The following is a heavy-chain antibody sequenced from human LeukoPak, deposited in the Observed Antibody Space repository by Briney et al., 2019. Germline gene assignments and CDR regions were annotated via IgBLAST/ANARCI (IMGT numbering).Heavy chain of an antibody. D-gene: IGHD3-10*01. Sequence: GASVKVSCKASGYTFTSYGISWVRQAPGQGLEWMGWISAYNGNTNYAQKLQGRVTTTTDTSTSTAYMELRSLRSDDTAVYYCARPVRFRLLYAFDIWGQGTMVTVSS. V-gene: IGHV1-18*01. CDR1: GYTFTSYG. J-gene: IGHJ3*02. CDR2: ISAYNGNT. CDR3: ARPVRFRLLYAFDI.